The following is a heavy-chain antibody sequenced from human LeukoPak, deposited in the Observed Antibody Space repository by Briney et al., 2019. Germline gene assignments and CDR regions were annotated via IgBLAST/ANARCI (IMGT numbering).Heavy chain of an antibody. D-gene: IGHD3-3*01. Sequence: GGSLRLSCAASGFTFSSYWMSWVRQAPGKGLEWVANIKQDGSEKYYVDSVKGRFTISRDNAKSSLYLQMNSLRAEDTAVYYCARMDFFWSGYYTRYYYYYMDVWGKGTTVTVSS. CDR1: GFTFSSYW. CDR3: ARMDFFWSGYYTRYYYYYMDV. V-gene: IGHV3-7*01. CDR2: IKQDGSEK. J-gene: IGHJ6*03.